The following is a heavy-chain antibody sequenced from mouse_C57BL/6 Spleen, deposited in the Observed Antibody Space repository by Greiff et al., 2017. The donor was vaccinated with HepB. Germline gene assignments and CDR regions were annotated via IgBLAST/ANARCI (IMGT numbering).Heavy chain of an antibody. D-gene: IGHD1-1*01. CDR3: ARSPYYGSSYRYFDV. V-gene: IGHV1-82*01. CDR1: GYAFSSSW. Sequence: VQLQQSGPELVKPGASVKISCKASGYAFSSSWMNWVKQRPGKGLEWIGRIYSGDGDTNYNGKFKGKATLTADKSSSTAYMQLSSLTSEDSAVYFCARSPYYGSSYRYFDVWGTGTTVTVSS. CDR2: IYSGDGDT. J-gene: IGHJ1*03.